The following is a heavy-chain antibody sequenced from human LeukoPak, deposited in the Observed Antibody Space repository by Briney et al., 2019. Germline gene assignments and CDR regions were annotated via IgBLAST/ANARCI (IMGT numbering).Heavy chain of an antibody. CDR3: ASLFLCYGCSSSSDSFDI. CDR1: GFTFSSYW. D-gene: IGHD6-6*01. Sequence: GGSLRLSCAASGFTFSSYWMHWVRQAPGKGLVWVSRINSDGSSTTYADSVKGRFTISRDNAKNTLYLQMNSLRAEDTAVYYRASLFLCYGCSSSSDSFDIWGQGTMVTVSS. V-gene: IGHV3-74*01. CDR2: INSDGSST. J-gene: IGHJ3*02.